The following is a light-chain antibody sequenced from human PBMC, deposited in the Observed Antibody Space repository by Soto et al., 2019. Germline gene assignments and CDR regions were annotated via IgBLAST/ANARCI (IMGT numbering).Light chain of an antibody. J-gene: IGKJ4*01. Sequence: EIVLTQSPATLSLSPGERATLCCRASPSVSSYLAWYQQKPGQAPRLLIYDASNRATGIPARFSGSGSGTDFTLTISSLEPEDFAVYYCQQRSNWLLTFGGGTKVEIK. CDR3: QQRSNWLLT. CDR2: DAS. V-gene: IGKV3-11*01. CDR1: PSVSSY.